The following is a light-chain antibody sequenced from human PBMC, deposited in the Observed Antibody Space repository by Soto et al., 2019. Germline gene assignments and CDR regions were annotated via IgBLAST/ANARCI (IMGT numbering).Light chain of an antibody. CDR1: QGIRNF. V-gene: IGKV1-27*01. Sequence: DIQMTQSPTSLSASVGDRVTITCRASQGIRNFVAWYQQKPGNAPKLLIYAASTLQSGVPSRFSGSGSGTDFTLTINSLQPEYVATYSCQKYSSVPVFGPGTKVEIK. CDR3: QKYSSVPV. CDR2: AAS. J-gene: IGKJ3*01.